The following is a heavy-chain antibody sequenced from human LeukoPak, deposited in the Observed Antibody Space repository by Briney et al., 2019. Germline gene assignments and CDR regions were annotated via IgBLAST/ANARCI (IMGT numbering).Heavy chain of an antibody. D-gene: IGHD5-24*01. Sequence: GGSLRLSCAASGFTFSSYAMSWVRQAPGKGLEWVSAISGSGGSTYYADSVKGRFTISRDNSKNTLYLQINSLRAEDTAVYYCAKDSYRDGYNNFDYWGQGTLVTVSS. CDR3: AKDSYRDGYNNFDY. CDR2: ISGSGGST. CDR1: GFTFSSYA. V-gene: IGHV3-23*01. J-gene: IGHJ4*02.